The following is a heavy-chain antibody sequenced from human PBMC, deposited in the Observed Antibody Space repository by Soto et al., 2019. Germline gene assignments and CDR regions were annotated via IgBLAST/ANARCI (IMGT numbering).Heavy chain of an antibody. J-gene: IGHJ6*01. CDR2: ISYDGSNK. CDR3: ANPYYG. V-gene: IGHV3-30*18. CDR1: GATSSSYG. Sequence: GGSLRLSWATSGATSSSYGSLSVRQSPGKGLEWVAVISYDGSNKYYADSVKGRFTISRDNSKNTLYLQMNSLRAEDTAVYYCANPYYG.